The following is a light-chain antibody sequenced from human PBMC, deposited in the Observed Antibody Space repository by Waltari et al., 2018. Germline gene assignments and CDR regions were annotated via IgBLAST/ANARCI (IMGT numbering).Light chain of an antibody. J-gene: IGKJ4*01. CDR3: QQSYSTPLT. CDR2: AAS. CDR1: QSISSY. Sequence: DIQMTQSPSSLSASVGDRVTTTCRASQSISSYLNWYQQKPGKAPKLLIYAASSLQSGVPSSFSGSGSGTYFTLTISSLQPEDFATYYCQQSYSTPLTFGGGTKVEIK. V-gene: IGKV1-39*01.